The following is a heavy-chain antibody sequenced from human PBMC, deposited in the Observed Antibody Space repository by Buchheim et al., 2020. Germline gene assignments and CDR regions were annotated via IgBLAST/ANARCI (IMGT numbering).Heavy chain of an antibody. J-gene: IGHJ6*02. D-gene: IGHD3-9*01. Sequence: QVQLVQSGAEVKKPGSSVKVSCKASGGTFSSYAISWVRQAPGQGLEWMGRIIPILGIANYAQKFQGRATITADKSTSTAYMELSSLGSEDTAVYYCAREGLRYFDWLLLYYYYGMDVWGQGTT. CDR1: GGTFSSYA. CDR3: AREGLRYFDWLLLYYYYGMDV. V-gene: IGHV1-69*04. CDR2: IIPILGIA.